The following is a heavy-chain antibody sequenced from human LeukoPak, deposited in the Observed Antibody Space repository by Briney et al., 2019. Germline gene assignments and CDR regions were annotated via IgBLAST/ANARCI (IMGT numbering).Heavy chain of an antibody. CDR3: ARHQDYGGYYFDY. CDR1: GGSTSSSSYY. D-gene: IGHD4-17*01. CDR2: IYYSGST. J-gene: IGHJ4*02. V-gene: IGHV4-39*01. Sequence: SETLSLTCTVSGGSTSSSSYYWGWIRQPPGKGLEWIGSIYYSGSTYYNPSLKSRVTISVDTSKNQFSLKLSSVTAADTAVYYCARHQDYGGYYFDYWGQGTLVTVSS.